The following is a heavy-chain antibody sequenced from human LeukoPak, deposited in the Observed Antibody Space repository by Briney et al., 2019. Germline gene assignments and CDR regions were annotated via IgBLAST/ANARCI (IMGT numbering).Heavy chain of an antibody. CDR2: INDIGQI. CDR3: ARGLDLEGLDY. V-gene: IGHV4-34*01. J-gene: IGHJ4*02. Sequence: PSETLSLTCAVQGGSLSHYYWSWIRQAPGEGPEWIGEINDIGQINYNPSLKSRVTISVDTAKYQFSPSLSSLTAADTAVYYCARGLDLEGLDYWGQGTLVTVSS. CDR1: GGSLSHYY. D-gene: IGHD1-1*01.